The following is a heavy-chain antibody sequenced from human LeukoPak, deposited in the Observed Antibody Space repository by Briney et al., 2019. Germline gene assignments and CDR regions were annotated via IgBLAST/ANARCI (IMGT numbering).Heavy chain of an antibody. Sequence: SQTLSLTCTVSGGSISSGGYYWTWIRQRPGKGLEWIGYTYYGGSTYYNPSLKSRVTISVDTSKNQFSLRLSSVTAADTAVYYCARESSGYYYAIDYWGQGTLVTVSS. CDR3: ARESSGYYYAIDY. CDR1: GGSISSGGYY. V-gene: IGHV4-31*03. CDR2: TYYGGST. J-gene: IGHJ4*02. D-gene: IGHD3-22*01.